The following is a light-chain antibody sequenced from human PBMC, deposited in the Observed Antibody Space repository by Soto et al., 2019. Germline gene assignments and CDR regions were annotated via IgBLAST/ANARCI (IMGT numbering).Light chain of an antibody. CDR3: SSYTSSATVL. CDR1: SSDVGGYDY. V-gene: IGLV2-14*01. J-gene: IGLJ2*01. Sequence: QSVLTQPASVSGSPGQSITISCTGTSSDVGGYDYVSWYQQHPGKVPKLMIHDVSNRLSGVSSRFSGSKSGNTASLTISGLQAEDEADYYCSSYTSSATVLFGGGTKLTVL. CDR2: DVS.